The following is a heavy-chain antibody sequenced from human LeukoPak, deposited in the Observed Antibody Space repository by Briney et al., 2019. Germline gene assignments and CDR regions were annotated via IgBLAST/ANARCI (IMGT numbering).Heavy chain of an antibody. CDR1: GFTFNRYA. Sequence: GGSLSLSCAPSGFTFNRYAMSWVRQAPEKGLEWVSAIRGRGGNTYYADSVKGRFNISSDNSQNTLYLQMNSLRAEDTAVYYCAKEVATIASFDHWGQGTLVTVSS. CDR2: IRGRGGNT. D-gene: IGHD5-12*01. J-gene: IGHJ4*02. CDR3: AKEVATIASFDH. V-gene: IGHV3-23*01.